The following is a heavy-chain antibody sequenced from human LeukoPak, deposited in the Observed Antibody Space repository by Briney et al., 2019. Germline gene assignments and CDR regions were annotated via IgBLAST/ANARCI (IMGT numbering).Heavy chain of an antibody. CDR2: INPGNGDT. CDR3: TLYNY. J-gene: IGHJ4*02. V-gene: IGHV1-3*03. Sequence: ASVKVSCKTSGYSFTSQDMHWVRQAPGQSLEWMGCINPGNGDTKYSQEFQGRVTITRDTSATTAYMELSSLRSDDMAVYYCTLYNYWGQGALVTVSS. CDR1: GYSFTSQD. D-gene: IGHD2-2*02.